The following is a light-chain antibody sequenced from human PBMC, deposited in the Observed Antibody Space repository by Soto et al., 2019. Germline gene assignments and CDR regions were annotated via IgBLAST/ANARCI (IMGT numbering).Light chain of an antibody. CDR1: SGHSRYA. V-gene: IGLV4-69*01. J-gene: IGLJ2*01. CDR2: VNSDGSH. Sequence: QPVLTQSPSASASLGASVKLTYTLSSGHSRYAIAWHQQQPEKGPRYLMKVNSDGSHSKGDGIPDRFSGSSSGTERYLTISSLQAGDEADYYCQTWGTGVLVFGGGTQLTVL. CDR3: QTWGTGVLV.